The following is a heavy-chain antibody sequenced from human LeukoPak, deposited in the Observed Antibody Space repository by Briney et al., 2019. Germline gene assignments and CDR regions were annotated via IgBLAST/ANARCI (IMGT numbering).Heavy chain of an antibody. CDR2: IKQDGSEK. CDR1: GFTFSSYW. D-gene: IGHD3-3*01. CDR3: ARDGDYDFWGYNWFDP. Sequence: PGGSLRLSCAASGFTFSSYWMSWVRQAPGKGLEWVANIKQDGSEKYYVDSVKGRFTISRDNAKNSLYLQMNSLRAEDTAVYYCARDGDYDFWGYNWFDPWGQGTLVTVSS. V-gene: IGHV3-7*01. J-gene: IGHJ5*02.